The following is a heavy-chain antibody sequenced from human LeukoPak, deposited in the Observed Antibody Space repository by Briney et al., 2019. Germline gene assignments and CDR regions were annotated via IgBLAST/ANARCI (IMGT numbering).Heavy chain of an antibody. D-gene: IGHD2-15*01. J-gene: IGHJ3*01. Sequence: SQTLSLTCTVSGVSISSGGYYWSWIRQHPGKGLEWIGYIFFSGSTYYNPSLESRVNISVDTSESQFSLKVTSVTAADTAVYYCARVVAGLAALDVWGQGTVVTVSS. CDR3: ARVVAGLAALDV. CDR2: IFFSGST. V-gene: IGHV4-31*03. CDR1: GVSISSGGYY.